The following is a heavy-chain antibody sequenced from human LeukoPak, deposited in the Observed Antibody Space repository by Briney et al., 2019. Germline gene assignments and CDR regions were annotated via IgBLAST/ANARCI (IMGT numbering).Heavy chain of an antibody. CDR2: SGSGGST. J-gene: IGHJ4*02. CDR1: GFTVSTYG. Sequence: GGSLRLSCAASGFTVSTYGMSWVRQAPGRGWGGSQLSGSGGSTYYADSVKGRFTISRDNSKNTLYLQMNSLKNEDTAVYYCVTEVSGSFPTWGQGTLVTVSS. D-gene: IGHD1-26*01. V-gene: IGHV3-23*01. CDR3: VTEVSGSFPT.